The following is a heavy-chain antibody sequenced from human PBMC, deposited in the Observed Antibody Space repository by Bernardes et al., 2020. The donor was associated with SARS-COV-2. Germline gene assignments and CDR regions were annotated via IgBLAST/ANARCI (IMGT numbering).Heavy chain of an antibody. D-gene: IGHD3-10*01. CDR3: AQGGILWFGELSY. V-gene: IGHV3-74*01. CDR1: GFTFSSYW. Sequence: VGSLILSCAASGFTFSSYWMHWVRQAPGKGLVWVSRINSDGSSTSYADSVKGRFTISRDNAKNTLYLQMNSLRAEDTAVYYCAQGGILWFGELSYWGQGTLVTVSS. J-gene: IGHJ4*02. CDR2: INSDGSST.